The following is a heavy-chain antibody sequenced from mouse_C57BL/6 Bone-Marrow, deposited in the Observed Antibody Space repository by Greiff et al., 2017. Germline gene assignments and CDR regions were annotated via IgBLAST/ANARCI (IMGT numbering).Heavy chain of an antibody. D-gene: IGHD1-1*01. J-gene: IGHJ2*01. V-gene: IGHV1-55*01. CDR2: IYPGSGST. Sequence: QVQLQQPGAELVKPGASVKMSCKASGYTFTSYWTTWVKQRPGQGREWIGDIYPGSGSTNYNEKFKSKATLTVETCASTAYMQLSSLTSASAAVYYCASDYYGRFGYWSGGTTLTVSS. CDR1: GYTFTSYW. CDR3: ASDYYGRFGY.